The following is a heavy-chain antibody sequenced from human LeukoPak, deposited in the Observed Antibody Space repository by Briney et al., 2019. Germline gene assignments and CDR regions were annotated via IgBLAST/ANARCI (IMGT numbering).Heavy chain of an antibody. CDR1: GFTVSNFA. D-gene: IGHD4-23*01. CDR3: AKSPAVDAAFDI. CDR2: ISGSGGST. J-gene: IGHJ3*02. V-gene: IGHV3-23*01. Sequence: GGSLRLSCVASGFTVSNFAVSWVRQAPGKGLEWVSAISGSGGSTYYADSVKGRFTISRDNSKNTLYLQMNSLRAEDTAVYYCAKSPAVDAAFDIWGQGTMVTVSS.